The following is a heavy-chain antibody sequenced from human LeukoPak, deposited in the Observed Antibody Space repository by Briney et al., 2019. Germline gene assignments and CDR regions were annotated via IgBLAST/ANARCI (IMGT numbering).Heavy chain of an antibody. Sequence: PGASVKVSCKASGYTFTSYDVNWFRQATGQGPEWMGWMNPNSGDTGYAQKFQGRVSLTRDTSISTAYMELSSLRSEDTAVYYCAKNLARTGEFDLWGQGTLVTVSS. CDR2: MNPNSGDT. V-gene: IGHV1-8*01. CDR1: GYTFTSYD. J-gene: IGHJ4*02. CDR3: AKNLARTGEFDL. D-gene: IGHD7-27*01.